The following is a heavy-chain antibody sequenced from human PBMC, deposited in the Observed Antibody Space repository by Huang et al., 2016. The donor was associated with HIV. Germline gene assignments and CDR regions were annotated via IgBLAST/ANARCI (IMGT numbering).Heavy chain of an antibody. CDR2: INQSEGT. V-gene: IGHV4-34*01. Sequence: QVQLQQWGAGLLRPSETLSLTCAVYGGSFSGYYGTWIRQPPGKGLEWIGEINQSEGTNDNPALKSRVTISVDTSRNQFSLTLTSVTAADTAVYYCARGQGGYYYYYMDVWGKGTTVTVSS. J-gene: IGHJ6*03. CDR1: GGSFSGYY. CDR3: ARGQGGYYYYYMDV.